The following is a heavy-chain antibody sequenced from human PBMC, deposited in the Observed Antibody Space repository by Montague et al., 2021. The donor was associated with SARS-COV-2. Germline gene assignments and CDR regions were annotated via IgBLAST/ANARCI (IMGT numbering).Heavy chain of an antibody. D-gene: IGHD3-3*01. V-gene: IGHV3-21*01. CDR2: ISSSSSYI. CDR1: GFTFSSSS. CDR3: ARDRGGGRYDFWSGYYVQPYDY. J-gene: IGHJ4*02. Sequence: RLSCAASGFTFSSSSMNWVRQAPGQGLEWVSSISSSSSYIYYADSVKGRFTISRDNAKNSLYLQMNSLRAEDTAVYYCARDRGGGRYDFWSGYYVQPYDYWGQGTLVTVSS.